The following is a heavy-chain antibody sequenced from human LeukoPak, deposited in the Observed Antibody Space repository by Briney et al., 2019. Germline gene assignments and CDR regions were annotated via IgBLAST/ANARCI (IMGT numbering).Heavy chain of an antibody. CDR1: GVSFSGYY. D-gene: IGHD6-19*01. J-gene: IGHJ4*02. CDR3: ARASSGWGFY. Sequence: SETLSLTCAVYGVSFSGYYWSWIRQPPGKGLEWIGEINHSGSTNYNPSLKSRVTISVDTSKNQFSLKLSSVSAADTAVYYCARASSGWGFYWGQGTLVTVSS. CDR2: INHSGST. V-gene: IGHV4-34*01.